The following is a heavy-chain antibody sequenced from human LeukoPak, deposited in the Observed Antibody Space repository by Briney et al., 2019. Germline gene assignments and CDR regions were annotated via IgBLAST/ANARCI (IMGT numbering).Heavy chain of an antibody. CDR2: ISSSSSYI. J-gene: IGHJ4*02. Sequence: PGGSLRLSCAASGFTFSSYAMSWVRQAPGKGLEWVSSISSSSSYIYYADSVRGRFTISRDNAKNSLYLQMNSLRAEDTAVYYCARDLGGWYQFDYWGQGTLVTVSS. CDR1: GFTFSSYA. CDR3: ARDLGGWYQFDY. V-gene: IGHV3-21*01. D-gene: IGHD6-19*01.